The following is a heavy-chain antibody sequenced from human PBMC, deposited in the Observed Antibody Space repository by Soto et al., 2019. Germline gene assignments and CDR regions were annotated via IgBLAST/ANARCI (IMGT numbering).Heavy chain of an antibody. Sequence: PGGSLRLSCAASGFTFSSYEMNWVRQAPGKGLEWVSYISSSGSTIYYADSVKGRFTISRDNAKNSLYLQMNSLRAEDTAVSYCSRGRCTIYCAHSVNGRHSISRDNAQAPMYAQINSLQAENTDVDNCAGHTLHADMVPWYYYHGMAGWGQGTTVTVSS. J-gene: IGHJ6*02. V-gene: IGHV3-48*03. CDR2: ISSSGSTI. CDR3: SRGRCTIYCAHSVNGRHSISRDNAQAPMYAQINSLQAENTDVDNCAGHTLHADMVPWYYYHGMAG. D-gene: IGHD2-21*01. CDR1: GFTFSSYE.